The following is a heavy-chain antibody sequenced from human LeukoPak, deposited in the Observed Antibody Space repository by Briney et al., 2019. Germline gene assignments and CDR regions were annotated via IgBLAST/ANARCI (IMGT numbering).Heavy chain of an antibody. V-gene: IGHV3-30-3*01. Sequence: GRSLRLSCAASGFTFSSYAMHWVRQAPGKGLEWVAVMSYDGSNKYYADSVKGRFTISRDNSKNTLYLQMNSLRAEDTAVYYCARDLMATILDYWGQGTLVTVSS. J-gene: IGHJ4*02. CDR1: GFTFSSYA. CDR2: MSYDGSNK. D-gene: IGHD5-24*01. CDR3: ARDLMATILDY.